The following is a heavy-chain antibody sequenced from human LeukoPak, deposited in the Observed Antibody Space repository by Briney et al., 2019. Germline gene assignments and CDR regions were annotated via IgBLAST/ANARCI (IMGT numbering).Heavy chain of an antibody. Sequence: GGSLRLSCAASGFTFSSYSIDWVRQAPGKGLEWLSYISSSSSTIYYADSVKGRFTISRDNAKNSVYLQMNSLRAEDTAVYYCARVWSSGYTKDYWGQGALVTVSS. D-gene: IGHD3-22*01. V-gene: IGHV3-48*04. CDR2: ISSSSSTI. CDR1: GFTFSSYS. J-gene: IGHJ4*02. CDR3: ARVWSSGYTKDY.